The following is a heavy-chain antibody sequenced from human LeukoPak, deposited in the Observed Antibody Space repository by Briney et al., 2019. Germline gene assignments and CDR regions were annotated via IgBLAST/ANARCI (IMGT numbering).Heavy chain of an antibody. CDR1: GYTFTTYG. J-gene: IGHJ4*02. Sequence: ASVKVSCKASGYTFTTYGISWVRQAPAQGLEWLGRISVYNGNTNYAQKLQGRVTMTTDTSTSTAYMELRSLRSDDTAVYYCARMILLPGDVLTVPPRGFDYWGQGTLVTVSS. V-gene: IGHV1-18*01. D-gene: IGHD3-9*01. CDR2: ISVYNGNT. CDR3: ARMILLPGDVLTVPPRGFDY.